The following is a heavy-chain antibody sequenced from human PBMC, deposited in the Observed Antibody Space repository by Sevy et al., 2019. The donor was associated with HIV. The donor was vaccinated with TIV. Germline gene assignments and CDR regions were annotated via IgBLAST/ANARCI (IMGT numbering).Heavy chain of an antibody. D-gene: IGHD6-19*01. CDR2: IKPDGSDK. CDR1: GFTFRTYW. CDR3: ARLSSPMPDSGWYDFFDH. J-gene: IGHJ4*02. Sequence: GGSLRLSCAAPGFTFRTYWMSWVRQAPGKGLEWVANIKPDGSDKNYMDSVKGRFTISRDNAKNSLYLHVSSLRAEDTAVYYCARLSSPMPDSGWYDFFDHWGQGTLVTVSS. V-gene: IGHV3-7*01.